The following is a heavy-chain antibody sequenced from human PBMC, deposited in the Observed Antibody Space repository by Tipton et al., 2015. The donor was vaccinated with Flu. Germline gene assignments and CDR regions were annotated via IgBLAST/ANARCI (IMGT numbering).Heavy chain of an antibody. CDR2: IGSGGRAE. CDR3: ARVRDAPKTSWFDF. CDR1: GFTFSDFY. D-gene: IGHD5-24*01. Sequence: SLRLSCVASGFTFSDFYMAWFRQAPGKGLEWVSFIGSGGRAEYYADSVKGRFTISRDNANNFVYLHMNSLRVEDTAVYYCARVRDAPKTSWFDFWGQGTLVTVSS. V-gene: IGHV3-11*01. J-gene: IGHJ4*02.